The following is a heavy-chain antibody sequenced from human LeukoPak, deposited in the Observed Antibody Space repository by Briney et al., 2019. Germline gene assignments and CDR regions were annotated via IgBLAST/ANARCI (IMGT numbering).Heavy chain of an antibody. CDR1: GGTFSSYA. J-gene: IGHJ4*02. Sequence: ASVKVSCTASGGTFSSYAISWVRQAPGQGLEWMGGIIPIFGTANYAQKFQGRVTITTDESTSTAYMELSSLGSEDTAVYYCATKSGSYTPFDYWGQGTLVTVSS. V-gene: IGHV1-69*05. CDR2: IIPIFGTA. CDR3: ATKSGSYTPFDY. D-gene: IGHD1-26*01.